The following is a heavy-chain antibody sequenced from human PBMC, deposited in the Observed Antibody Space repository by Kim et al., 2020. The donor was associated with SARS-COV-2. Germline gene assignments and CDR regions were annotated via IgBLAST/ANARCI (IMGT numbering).Heavy chain of an antibody. J-gene: IGHJ6*02. V-gene: IGHV3-48*02. CDR2: ISSSSRII. CDR1: GFTFSNYS. CDR3: AREGAVTYSDFWSGFFGMDV. Sequence: GGSLRLSCAASGFTFSNYSMNWVRQAPGKGLEWVSYISSSSRIIYYADSVRGRFTISRDNAKNSLYLQMNSLRDDDTAVYYCAREGAVTYSDFWSGFFGMDVWGQGPTVTVSS. D-gene: IGHD3-3*01.